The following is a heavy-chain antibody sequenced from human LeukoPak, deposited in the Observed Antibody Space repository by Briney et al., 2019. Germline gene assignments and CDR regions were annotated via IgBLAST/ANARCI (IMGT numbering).Heavy chain of an antibody. J-gene: IGHJ4*02. CDR1: GGTFSSYA. Sequence: SVKVSCKASGGTFSSYAISWVRQAPGQGLEWMGGIIPIFGTANYAQKFQGRVTMTRDTSISTAYMELSRLRSDDTAVYYCARDTPGDGGYWGQGTLVTVSS. CDR2: IIPIFGTA. CDR3: ARDTPGDGGY. V-gene: IGHV1-69*05. D-gene: IGHD7-27*01.